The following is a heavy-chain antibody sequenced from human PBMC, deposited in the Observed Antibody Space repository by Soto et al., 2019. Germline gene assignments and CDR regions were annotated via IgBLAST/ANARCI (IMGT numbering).Heavy chain of an antibody. V-gene: IGHV3-30-3*01. Sequence: GGSLRLSCAASGFTFSTFAMHWVRQAPGKGLEWVAVISYDGSNKYYADSVKGRFTISRDNSKNTLYLQMNSLRAEDTAVYYCARDGFRRQMTTADYWGQGTLVTVSS. CDR2: ISYDGSNK. CDR3: ARDGFRRQMTTADY. J-gene: IGHJ4*02. CDR1: GFTFSTFA. D-gene: IGHD4-17*01.